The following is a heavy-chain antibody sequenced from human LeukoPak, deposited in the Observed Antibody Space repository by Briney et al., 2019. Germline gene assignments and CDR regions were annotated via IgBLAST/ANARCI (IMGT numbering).Heavy chain of an antibody. J-gene: IGHJ3*02. CDR2: IYPDDSDT. CDR3: ARIWLRAFDI. V-gene: IGHV5-51*01. CDR1: GSRFTSYW. D-gene: IGHD3-16*01. Sequence: PGASLKISCKGSGSRFTSYWIAWVRQMPGKGLEWMGIIYPDDSDTRYSPSFQGQVTISADKSISTAYLQWSSLKAADTTMYYCARIWLRAFDIWGQGTMVTVSS.